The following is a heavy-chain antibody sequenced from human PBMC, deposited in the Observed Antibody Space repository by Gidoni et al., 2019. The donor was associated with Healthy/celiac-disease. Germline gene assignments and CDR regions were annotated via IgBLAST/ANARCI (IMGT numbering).Heavy chain of an antibody. J-gene: IGHJ5*02. V-gene: IGHV4-59*01. D-gene: IGHD4-17*01. CDR1: GGSISSYY. CDR2: IYYSGST. Sequence: QVQLQESGPGLVKPSETLSLTCTVSGGSISSYYWSWIRQPPGKGLEWIGYIYYSGSTNYNPSLKSRVTISVDTSKNQFSLKLSSVTAADTAVYYCARAVGYGDYGVNWFDPWGQGTLVTVSS. CDR3: ARAVGYGDYGVNWFDP.